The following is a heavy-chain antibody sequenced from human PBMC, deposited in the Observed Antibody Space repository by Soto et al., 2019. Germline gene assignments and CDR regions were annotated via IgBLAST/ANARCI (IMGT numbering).Heavy chain of an antibody. V-gene: IGHV3-7*01. CDR2: IKPDGSDK. D-gene: IGHD3-16*01. CDR3: XGANY. Sequence: EVQVVESGGGLAQPGGSLRLSCAASGFTFSSYWMSWIRQAPGKGLEWVANIKPDGSDKYHVDSVKGRFTISRDNAKXXXXXXXXXXXXXXTXXXXXXGANYWGQGTLVTVSS. CDR1: GFTFSSYW. J-gene: IGHJ4*02.